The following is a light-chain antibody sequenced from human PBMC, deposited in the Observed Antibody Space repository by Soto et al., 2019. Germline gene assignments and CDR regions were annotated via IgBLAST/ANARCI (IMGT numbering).Light chain of an antibody. Sequence: DIQMTQSPSAVSASVGDGVTISCRSSEDISTWLAWYQQKPGKAPKLLISAASSLQSGVPSRFSGSGSGTDFTLTIISLQPEDFATYYCQHADSFPLITFGQGTRLEIK. CDR1: EDISTW. CDR2: AAS. V-gene: IGKV1-12*01. J-gene: IGKJ5*01. CDR3: QHADSFPLIT.